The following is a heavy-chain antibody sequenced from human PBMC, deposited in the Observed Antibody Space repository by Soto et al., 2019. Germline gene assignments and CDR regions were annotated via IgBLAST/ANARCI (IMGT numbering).Heavy chain of an antibody. Sequence: GGSLRLSCAASGFTFSSYGMHCVRQAPGKGLEWVAVISYDGSNKYYADSVKGRFTISRDNSKNTLYLQMNSLRAEDTAVYYCAKGTYYYDSSGYYQNYYYYYGMDVWGQGTTVTVSS. CDR3: AKGTYYYDSSGYYQNYYYYYGMDV. CDR1: GFTFSSYG. J-gene: IGHJ6*02. D-gene: IGHD3-22*01. CDR2: ISYDGSNK. V-gene: IGHV3-30*18.